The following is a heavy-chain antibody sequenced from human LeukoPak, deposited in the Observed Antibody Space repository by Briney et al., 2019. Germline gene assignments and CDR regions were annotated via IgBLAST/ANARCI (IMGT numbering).Heavy chain of an antibody. CDR2: ISYDGSNK. CDR3: AKAQGHTGD. Sequence: GGSLRLSSAASGFTFSSYGMHWVRQAPGKGLEWVAVISYDGSNKYYADSVKGRFTISRDNSKYTLYLQMNSLRAEDTAVYYCAKAQGHTGDWGQGTMVTVSS. J-gene: IGHJ3*01. D-gene: IGHD3-10*01. V-gene: IGHV3-30*18. CDR1: GFTFSSYG.